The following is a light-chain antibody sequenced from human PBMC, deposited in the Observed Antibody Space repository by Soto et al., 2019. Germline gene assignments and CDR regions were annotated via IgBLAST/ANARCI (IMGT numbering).Light chain of an antibody. V-gene: IGLV2-14*01. CDR1: SSEIGGYKY. CDR2: DDS. J-gene: IGLJ1*01. Sequence: QSVLTQPASVSGSPGQSITISCTGTSSEIGGYKYVSLYQKHPGKTTKLMIYDDSNRPSGVSNSFSGSKSGNTATLTISGLQGEDEPEYYCSSYTGGSTYVFGTGTKVTVL. CDR3: SSYTGGSTYV.